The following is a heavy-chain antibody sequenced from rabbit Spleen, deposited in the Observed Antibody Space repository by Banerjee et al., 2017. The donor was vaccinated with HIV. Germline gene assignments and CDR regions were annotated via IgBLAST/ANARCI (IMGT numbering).Heavy chain of an antibody. D-gene: IGHD1-1*01. CDR3: ARDTSSSFSSYGMDL. CDR2: IYSAIGYT. Sequence: QEQLEESGGDLVKPEGSLTLTCTASGFSFSSGYDMRWVRQAPGKGLEWIGYIYSAIGYTYYASWAKGRFTCSKSSSTTVTLQMTRLTAADTATYFCARDTSSSFSSYGMDLWGQGTLVTVS. J-gene: IGHJ6*01. CDR1: GFSFSSGYD. V-gene: IGHV1S45*01.